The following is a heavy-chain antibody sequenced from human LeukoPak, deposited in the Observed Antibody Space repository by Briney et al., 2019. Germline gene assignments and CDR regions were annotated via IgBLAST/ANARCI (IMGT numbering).Heavy chain of an antibody. Sequence: GGSLRLSCAASGFTFSSYWMHWVRQTPGEGLVWVSRIDSDGSTTTYADSVKGRFTISRDNSKNTLYLQMNSLRAEDTAVYYCAKDLKSVDTAMDYYYYGMDVWGQGTTVTVSS. CDR2: IDSDGSTT. CDR3: AKDLKSVDTAMDYYYYGMDV. J-gene: IGHJ6*02. CDR1: GFTFSSYW. D-gene: IGHD5-18*01. V-gene: IGHV3-74*01.